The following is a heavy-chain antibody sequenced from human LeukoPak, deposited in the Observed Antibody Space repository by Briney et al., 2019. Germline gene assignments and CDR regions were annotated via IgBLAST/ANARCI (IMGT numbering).Heavy chain of an antibody. CDR1: GFTFSSYA. CDR3: AKDLHDYGNYVGWFDS. Sequence: GGSLRLSCAASGFTFSSYAMDWVREAAGKGLEWVSAISGSGGSTYYADSVKGRFTISRDNSKTTLFLQMNSLRAEDTAVYYCAKDLHDYGNYVGWFDSWGQGTLVTVSS. CDR2: ISGSGGST. D-gene: IGHD4-11*01. J-gene: IGHJ5*01. V-gene: IGHV3-23*01.